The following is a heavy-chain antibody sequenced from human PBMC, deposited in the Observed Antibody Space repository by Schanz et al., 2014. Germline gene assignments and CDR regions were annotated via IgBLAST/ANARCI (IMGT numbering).Heavy chain of an antibody. CDR3: AKDQGSYGSGSYSYFDY. J-gene: IGHJ4*02. Sequence: VQLVESGGGVVQPGRSRRLSCEASGFTFSSYGMHWVRQAPGKGLEWVSYISSSSSTIYYADSVKGRFTISRDNAKNSLYLQMNSLRAEDTAVYYCAKDQGSYGSGSYSYFDYWGQGTLATVSS. CDR1: GFTFSSYG. CDR2: ISSSSSTI. D-gene: IGHD3-10*01. V-gene: IGHV3-48*01.